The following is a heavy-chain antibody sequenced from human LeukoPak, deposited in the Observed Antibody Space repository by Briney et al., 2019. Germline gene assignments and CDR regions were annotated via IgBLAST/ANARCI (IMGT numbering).Heavy chain of an antibody. Sequence: GASVKVSCKVSRYTLTDLSMHWVRQAPGKGLEWMGGFDPEDGETIYAQKFQGRVTMTRNTSISTAYMELSSLRSEDTAVYYCAIQVGTPYYYYYGMDVWGQGTTVTVSS. V-gene: IGHV1-24*01. J-gene: IGHJ6*02. CDR1: RYTLTDLS. CDR2: FDPEDGET. CDR3: AIQVGTPYYYYYGMDV. D-gene: IGHD2-21*02.